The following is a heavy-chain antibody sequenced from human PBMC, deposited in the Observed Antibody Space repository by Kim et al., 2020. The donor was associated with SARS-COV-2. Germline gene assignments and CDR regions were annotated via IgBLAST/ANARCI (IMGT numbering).Heavy chain of an antibody. D-gene: IGHD2-15*01. CDR2: IYYSGST. J-gene: IGHJ4*02. CDR3: ARRDFQLILFYY. Sequence: SETLSLTCTVSGGSISSSSYYWGWIRQPPGKGLEWIGSIYYSGSTYYNPSLNSRVTISVDTSKNQFSLKLSSVTAADTAVYYCARRDFQLILFYYWGQGTLVTVSS. V-gene: IGHV4-39*01. CDR1: GGSISSSSYY.